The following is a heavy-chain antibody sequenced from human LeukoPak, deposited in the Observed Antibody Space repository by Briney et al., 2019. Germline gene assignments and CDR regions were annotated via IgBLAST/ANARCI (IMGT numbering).Heavy chain of an antibody. CDR1: GGTFSYY. V-gene: IGHV4-34*01. Sequence: SETLSLTCAVYGGTFSYYWTWIRQPPGKGLEWIGEINHSGKTSYNPPLKSRVTISVDTSKNQFSLKLSSVTAADTAVYYCARGGVADSGTYPGNWLDSWGQGILVTVSS. D-gene: IGHD2-15*01. J-gene: IGHJ5*01. CDR2: INHSGKT. CDR3: ARGGVADSGTYPGNWLDS.